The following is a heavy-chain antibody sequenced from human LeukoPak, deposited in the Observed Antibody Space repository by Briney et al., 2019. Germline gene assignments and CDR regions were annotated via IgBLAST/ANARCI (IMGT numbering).Heavy chain of an antibody. J-gene: IGHJ4*02. Sequence: GGSLRLSCAASGFTFSSYGMHWVRQAPGKGLEWVAVISYDGSNKYYADSVKGRFTISRDNSKNTLYLQMNSLRAEDTAVYYCARVGLRYGRYYDSSGYYPLDYWGQGTLVTVSS. V-gene: IGHV3-30*03. D-gene: IGHD3-22*01. CDR3: ARVGLRYGRYYDSSGYYPLDY. CDR2: ISYDGSNK. CDR1: GFTFSSYG.